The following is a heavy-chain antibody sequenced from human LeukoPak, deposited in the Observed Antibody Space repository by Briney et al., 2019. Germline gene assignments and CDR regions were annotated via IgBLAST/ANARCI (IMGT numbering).Heavy chain of an antibody. V-gene: IGHV3-23*01. CDR3: ATRGTTGTKYIEH. J-gene: IGHJ4*02. CDR2: ISASGDST. D-gene: IGHD1-1*01. CDR1: GFTFSSHV. Sequence: GGSLRLSCAASGFTFSSHVMSWVRQAPGKGLGWVSTISASGDSTYYADSVKGRFTISRDNSRSTLHLQMNGLRVEDTAVYYCATRGTTGTKYIEHWGQGTLVTVAS.